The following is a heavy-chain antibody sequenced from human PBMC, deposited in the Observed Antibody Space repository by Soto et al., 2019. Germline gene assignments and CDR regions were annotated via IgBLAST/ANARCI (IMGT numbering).Heavy chain of an antibody. V-gene: IGHV3-53*04. D-gene: IGHD3-16*02. Sequence: GGSLRLSCAASGFTVSSNYMSWVRQAPGKGLEWVSVIYSGGSTYYADSVKGRFTISRNNSKNTLYLQMNSLRAEDTAVYYCARVGLYGDSFDYWGQGTLVTVSS. CDR1: GFTVSSNY. J-gene: IGHJ4*02. CDR3: ARVGLYGDSFDY. CDR2: IYSGGST.